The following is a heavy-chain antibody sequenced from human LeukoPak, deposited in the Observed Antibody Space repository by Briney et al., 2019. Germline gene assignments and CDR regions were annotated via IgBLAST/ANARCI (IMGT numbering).Heavy chain of an antibody. CDR3: VRDRPDYGAERFGY. D-gene: IGHD4-17*01. J-gene: IGHJ4*02. CDR1: GFTFSSYD. V-gene: IGHV3-13*01. CDR2: IGTTGDT. Sequence: GGSLRLSCAASGFTFSSYDMHWVRQGTGKGLEWVSAIGTTGDTYYPGSVKGRFTISRENAKNSLYLQMNSLRAEDTAVYYCVRDRPDYGAERFGYWGQGTLLTVSS.